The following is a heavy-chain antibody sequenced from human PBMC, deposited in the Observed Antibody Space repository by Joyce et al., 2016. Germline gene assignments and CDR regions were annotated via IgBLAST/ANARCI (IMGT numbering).Heavy chain of an antibody. J-gene: IGHJ4*02. CDR1: GFPFSDHY. CDR3: AQLGVGG. Sequence: EVQLVESGGGSVQPGGSLRLSCAASGFPFSDHYMDWVRQVPGRGLEWVGRIKHKVESDTTEYAASVKGRFTISRDDSKNALYLQMNSLKIEDTAVYFCAQLGVGGWGQGVLVTVSS. V-gene: IGHV3-72*01. CDR2: IKHKVESDTT. D-gene: IGHD2-2*01.